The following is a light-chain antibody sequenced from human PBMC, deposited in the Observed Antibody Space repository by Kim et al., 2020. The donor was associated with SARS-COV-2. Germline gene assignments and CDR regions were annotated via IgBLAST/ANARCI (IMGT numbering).Light chain of an antibody. Sequence: LGEKATPSCRASQSFFRSCLAWNQQKPGQPPRLLFYTASNRATGILDRFSGSGSGTDFTLISSSRKPEDVAMYYCQQYSIAPPYKFGQGTKVGIK. CDR2: TAS. CDR1: QSFFRSC. CDR3: QQYSIAPPYK. J-gene: IGKJ2*01. V-gene: IGKV3-20*01.